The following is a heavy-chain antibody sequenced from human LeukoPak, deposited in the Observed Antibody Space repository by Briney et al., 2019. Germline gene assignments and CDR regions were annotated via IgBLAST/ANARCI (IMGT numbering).Heavy chain of an antibody. V-gene: IGHV3-48*03. CDR3: ARALVVYYYMDV. CDR1: GFTFSSYE. Sequence: GGSLRLSCAASGFTFSSYEMNWVRQAPGKGLEWVSYISSSGDTMYYADSVRGRFTIPRDNAKNSLYLQMNSLRAEDTAVYYCARALVVYYYMDVWGQGTTVTVSS. CDR2: ISSSGDTM. D-gene: IGHD2-15*01. J-gene: IGHJ6*02.